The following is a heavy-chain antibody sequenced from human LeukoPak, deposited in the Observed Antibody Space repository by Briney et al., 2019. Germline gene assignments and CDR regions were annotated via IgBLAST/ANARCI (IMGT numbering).Heavy chain of an antibody. Sequence: PGGSLRLSCAGSGFTFSSYAMSWVRQAPGQGLEWVSVISDSGDYTSYADSVRGRFTISRDNSRNTLYLQMISLRPEDTAVYYCAKDTSIGKYCTNGVCSPFDPWGQGTLVTVSS. CDR2: ISDSGDYT. V-gene: IGHV3-23*01. CDR3: AKDTSIGKYCTNGVCSPFDP. CDR1: GFTFSSYA. D-gene: IGHD2-8*01. J-gene: IGHJ5*02.